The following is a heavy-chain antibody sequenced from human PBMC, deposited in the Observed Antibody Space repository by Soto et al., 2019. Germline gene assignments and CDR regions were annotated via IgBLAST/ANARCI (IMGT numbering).Heavy chain of an antibody. V-gene: IGHV4-61*01. D-gene: IGHD2-2*02. CDR1: GGSVSSGSYY. CDR3: ARWGRVVPAAIYVGYYYGMDV. CDR2: IYYSGST. Sequence: KASETLSLTCTVSGGSVSSGSYYWSWIRQPPGKGLEWIGYIYYSGSTNYNPSLKSRVTISVDTSKNQFSLKLSSVTAADTAVYYCARWGRVVPAAIYVGYYYGMDVWGQGTTVTVSS. J-gene: IGHJ6*02.